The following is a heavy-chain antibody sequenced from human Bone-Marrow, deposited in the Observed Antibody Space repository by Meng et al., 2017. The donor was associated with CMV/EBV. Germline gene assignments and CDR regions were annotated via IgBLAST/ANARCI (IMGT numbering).Heavy chain of an antibody. Sequence: GESLKISCAASGFTFSSYSMNWVRQAPGKGLEWMGIIYPGDSDTRYSPSFQGQVTISADKSISTAYLQWSSLKASDTAMYYCARRAGGDSRSLDYWGQGTLVTVSS. V-gene: IGHV5-51*01. J-gene: IGHJ4*02. D-gene: IGHD2-21*02. CDR2: IYPGDSDT. CDR1: GFTFSSYS. CDR3: ARRAGGDSRSLDY.